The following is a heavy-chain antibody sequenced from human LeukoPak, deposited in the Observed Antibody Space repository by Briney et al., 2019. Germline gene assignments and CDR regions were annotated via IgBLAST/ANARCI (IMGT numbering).Heavy chain of an antibody. CDR2: ISYDGSNK. CDR1: GFTLSSYA. CDR3: ARVNRGDAFDI. V-gene: IGHV3-30-3*01. Sequence: GGSLRLSCGASGFTLSSYAMHWVRQAPAKGLEWGAVISYDGSNKYYADSVKGRFTISRDNSKNTLYLQMNSLRAEDTAVYYCARVNRGDAFDIWGQGTLVTVSS. J-gene: IGHJ3*02. D-gene: IGHD3-16*02.